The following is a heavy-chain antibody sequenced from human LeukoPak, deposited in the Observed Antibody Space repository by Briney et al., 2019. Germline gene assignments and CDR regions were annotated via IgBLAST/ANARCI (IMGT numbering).Heavy chain of an antibody. V-gene: IGHV4-39*01. D-gene: IGHD1-1*01. CDR3: ARNTWTDADYWFDP. CDR2: IFYSGTT. J-gene: IGHJ5*02. Sequence: PSEALSLTCTVSDYSISSGIYYWAWIRQPPGKGLEWIGTIFYSGTTFYNPSLKSRVTISVDTSKNQFSLKVNSVTAADTAVYYCARNTWTDADYWFDPWGQGSLVTVSS. CDR1: DYSISSGIYY.